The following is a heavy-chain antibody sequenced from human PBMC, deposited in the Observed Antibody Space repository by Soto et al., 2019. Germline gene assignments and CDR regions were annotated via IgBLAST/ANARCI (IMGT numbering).Heavy chain of an antibody. V-gene: IGHV4-34*01. D-gene: IGHD3-10*01. Sequence: SETLSLTCAVYGGSISGYYWSWIRQPPGKGLEWIGEINHSGSTNYNPSLKSRVTISVDTSKNQFSLKLSSVTAADPAVYYCARGALLLWFGELLPPSYYYGMGVWGQGTTVTVSS. CDR3: ARGALLLWFGELLPPSYYYGMGV. CDR1: GGSISGYY. CDR2: INHSGST. J-gene: IGHJ6*02.